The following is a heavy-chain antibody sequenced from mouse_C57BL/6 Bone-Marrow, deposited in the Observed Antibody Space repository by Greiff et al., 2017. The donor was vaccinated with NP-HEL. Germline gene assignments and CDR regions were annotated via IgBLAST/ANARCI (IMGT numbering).Heavy chain of an antibody. CDR2: IFPGSGST. CDR3: ARSGGYDWFAY. V-gene: IGHV1-75*01. D-gene: IGHD2-2*01. J-gene: IGHJ3*01. Sequence: QVQLQQSGPELVKPGASVKISCKASGYTFTDYYINWVKQRPGQGLEWIGWIFPGSGSTYYNEKFKGKATLTVDKSSSTAYMQLSSLTSEDSAVYYCARSGGYDWFAYWGQGTLVTVSA. CDR1: GYTFTDYY.